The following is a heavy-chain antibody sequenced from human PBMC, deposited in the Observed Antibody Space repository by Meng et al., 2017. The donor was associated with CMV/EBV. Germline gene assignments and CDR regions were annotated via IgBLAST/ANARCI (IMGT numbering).Heavy chain of an antibody. CDR2: ISGSGGST. D-gene: IGHD4-17*01. J-gene: IGHJ5*02. V-gene: IGHV3-23*01. Sequence: FTFSSYAMSWVRQAPGKGLEWVSAISGSGGSTYYADSVKGRFTISRDNSKNTLYLQMNSLRAEDTAVYYCAKVRGMTTVTRRGGWFDPWGQGTLVTVSS. CDR1: FTFSSYA. CDR3: AKVRGMTTVTRRGGWFDP.